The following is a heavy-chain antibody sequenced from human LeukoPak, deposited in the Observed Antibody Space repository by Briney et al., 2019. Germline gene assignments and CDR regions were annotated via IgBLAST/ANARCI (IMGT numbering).Heavy chain of an antibody. CDR1: GFTFSGYA. J-gene: IGHJ6*02. CDR3: AKGTGTVTTGYYYYGMDV. D-gene: IGHD4-17*01. Sequence: PGGSLRLSCAASGFTFSGYAMHWVRQAPGKGLEWVAVIWSDGTNKYYADSVKGRFTISRDNSKNTLYLQMNSLRAEDTAVYYCAKGTGTVTTGYYYYGMDVWGQGTTVIVSS. CDR2: IWSDGTNK. V-gene: IGHV3-33*06.